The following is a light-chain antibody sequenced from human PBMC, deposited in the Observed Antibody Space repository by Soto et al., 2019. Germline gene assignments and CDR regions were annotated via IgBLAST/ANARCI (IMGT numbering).Light chain of an antibody. J-gene: IGKJ5*01. CDR2: AAS. V-gene: IGKV1-39*01. Sequence: DIQMTQSPSSLSASVGDRVTITCRASESISRHLNWYQQKPGKAPKLLIYAASSLQNGVPSRFSGSGSGTDFTLTISNLQPEDVATYYCQQSYSNLSITFGQGTRLEIK. CDR1: ESISRH. CDR3: QQSYSNLSIT.